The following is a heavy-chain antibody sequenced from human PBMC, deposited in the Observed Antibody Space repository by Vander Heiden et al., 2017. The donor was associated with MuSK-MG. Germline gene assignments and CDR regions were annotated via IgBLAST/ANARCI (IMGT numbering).Heavy chain of an antibody. CDR2: INHSGST. Sequence: QVQLQQWGAGLLKPSETLSLTCAVYGGSFSGYYWSWIRQPPGKGLEWIGEINHSGSTNYNPSLKSRVTISVDTSKNQFSLKLSSVTAADTAVYYCARGRGYYYGSGSPNDYWGQGTLVTVSS. D-gene: IGHD3-10*01. J-gene: IGHJ4*02. V-gene: IGHV4-34*01. CDR3: ARGRGYYYGSGSPNDY. CDR1: GGSFSGYY.